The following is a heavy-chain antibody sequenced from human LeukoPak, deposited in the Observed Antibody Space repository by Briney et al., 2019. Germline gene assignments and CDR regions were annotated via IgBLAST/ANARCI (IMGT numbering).Heavy chain of an antibody. CDR3: AKRRYDSSGHFDS. D-gene: IGHD3-22*01. CDR2: ISGSGGST. V-gene: IGHV3-23*01. J-gene: IGHJ4*02. CDR1: GFTISNYG. Sequence: GGTLRLSCAASGFTISNYGMSWVRQAPGKGLEWVSAISGSGGSTFYADSVQGRFTISRDNSKNTLYLQMSSLRAEDTAVYYCAKRRYDSSGHFDSWGQGTLVTVSS.